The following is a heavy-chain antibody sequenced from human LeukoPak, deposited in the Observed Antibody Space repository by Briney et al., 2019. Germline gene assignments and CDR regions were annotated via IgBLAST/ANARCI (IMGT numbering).Heavy chain of an antibody. CDR1: GYTFTGYY. Sequence: ASVKVSCKASGYTFTGYYMHWVRQAPGQGLEWMGWINPNSGGTNYAQRFQGRVTMTRDTSMNTVYLELSRLRSDDTAVYYCAKVGDFHGLDVWGQGTTVTVSS. D-gene: IGHD3-10*01. CDR2: INPNSGGT. CDR3: AKVGDFHGLDV. V-gene: IGHV1-2*02. J-gene: IGHJ6*02.